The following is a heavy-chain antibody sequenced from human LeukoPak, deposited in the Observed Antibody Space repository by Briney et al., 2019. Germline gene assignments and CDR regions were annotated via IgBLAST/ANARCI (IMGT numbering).Heavy chain of an antibody. CDR2: IHHSGST. Sequence: PSETLSLTCIVSGYSISSGYYWGWIRQPPGKGLEWIGNIHHSGSTYYNPSLKSRVTISVDTSKNQLSLKLSSVTAADTAVYYCARDISYGTIYYYYMDVWGKGTTVTVSS. D-gene: IGHD5-18*01. J-gene: IGHJ6*03. V-gene: IGHV4-38-2*02. CDR3: ARDISYGTIYYYYMDV. CDR1: GYSISSGYY.